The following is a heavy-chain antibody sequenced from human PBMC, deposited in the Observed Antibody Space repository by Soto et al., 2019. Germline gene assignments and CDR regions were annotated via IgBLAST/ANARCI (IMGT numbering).Heavy chain of an antibody. V-gene: IGHV1-69*01. J-gene: IGHJ3*02. CDR3: ARDRGTIVDTAMVQRRSRAFDI. D-gene: IGHD5-18*01. CDR1: GGTFSSYA. CDR2: IIPIFGKA. Sequence: QVQLVQSGAEVKKPGSSVKVSCKASGGTFSSYAISWVRQAPGQGLEWMGGIIPIFGKANYAQKFQGRVTITADESTSTAYMELSSLRYEDTAVYYCARDRGTIVDTAMVQRRSRAFDIWGQGTMVTVSS.